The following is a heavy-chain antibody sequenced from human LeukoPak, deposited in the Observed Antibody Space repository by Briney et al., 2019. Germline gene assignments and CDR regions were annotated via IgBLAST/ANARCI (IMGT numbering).Heavy chain of an antibody. V-gene: IGHV3-30*04. CDR1: GFTFSDYS. CDR3: ARGVSTVVRGPHPFAFFDI. Sequence: AGGSLRLSCAASGFTFSDYSMHWVRQAPGKGLEWVAVISYDGSNKYYADSVKGRFTISRDNSKDTLYLQMNSLRAEDTAVYYCARGVSTVVRGPHPFAFFDIWGQGTMVTVSS. J-gene: IGHJ3*02. D-gene: IGHD3-10*01. CDR2: ISYDGSNK.